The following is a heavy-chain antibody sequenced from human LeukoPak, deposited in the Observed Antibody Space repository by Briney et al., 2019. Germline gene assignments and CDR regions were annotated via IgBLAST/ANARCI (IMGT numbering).Heavy chain of an antibody. J-gene: IGHJ4*02. CDR3: ARHAASGGSGVDY. CDR2: IRNKANSYAT. V-gene: IGHV3-73*01. Sequence: GGSLRLSCAASGFTFSGSAMHWVRQTSGKGLEWVGRIRNKANSYATAYAASVKGRFAISRDDSKNTAYLQMNSLKSEDTAVYYSARHAASGGSGVDYWGQGTLVTVSS. D-gene: IGHD3-10*01. CDR1: GFTFSGSA.